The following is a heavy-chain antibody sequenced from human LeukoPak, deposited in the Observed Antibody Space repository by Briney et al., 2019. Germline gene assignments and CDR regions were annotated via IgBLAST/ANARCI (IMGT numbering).Heavy chain of an antibody. CDR2: INHSGST. Sequence: PSETLSLTCAVYGGSFSGYYWSWIRQPPGKGLEWIGEINHSGSTNYNPSLKSRVTISVDTSKNQFSLKLSSATAADTAVYYCARRAYSGFDWWGQGTLVTVAS. V-gene: IGHV4-34*01. D-gene: IGHD1-26*01. CDR3: ARRAYSGFDW. CDR1: GGSFSGYY. J-gene: IGHJ4*02.